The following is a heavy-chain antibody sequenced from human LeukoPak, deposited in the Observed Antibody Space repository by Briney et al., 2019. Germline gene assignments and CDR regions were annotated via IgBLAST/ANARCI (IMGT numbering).Heavy chain of an antibody. V-gene: IGHV3-74*01. J-gene: IGHJ4*02. Sequence: PGGSLRLSCAASGFTFSSDWMHWVRQAPGKGLVWVSRINNDGSTTAYADSVRGRFTISRDNAKNTLFLQMNSLRAEDTAVYYCTRDSYSSAWDWGQGTLVTVSS. D-gene: IGHD6-19*01. CDR2: INNDGSTT. CDR3: TRDSYSSAWD. CDR1: GFTFSSDW.